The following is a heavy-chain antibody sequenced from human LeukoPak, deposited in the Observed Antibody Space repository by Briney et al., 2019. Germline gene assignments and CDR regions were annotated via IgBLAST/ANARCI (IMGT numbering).Heavy chain of an antibody. CDR3: ARDEGPYYYDSTSD. J-gene: IGHJ6*02. D-gene: IGHD3-22*01. CDR2: ISGSGSTI. Sequence: QPGGSLRHSCAASGFTFSSYEMNWVRQAPRMGLAWVSYISGSGSTIYYADSVKGRFTISRDNAKNSLYLQMNSLRAEDTAVYYCARDEGPYYYDSTSDWGQGTTVTVSS. V-gene: IGHV3-48*03. CDR1: GFTFSSYE.